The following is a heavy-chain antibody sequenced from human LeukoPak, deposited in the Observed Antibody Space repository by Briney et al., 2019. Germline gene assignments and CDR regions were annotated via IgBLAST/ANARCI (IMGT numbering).Heavy chain of an antibody. D-gene: IGHD3-9*01. CDR1: GGSISTFY. Sequence: SPSETLSLTCTVSGGSISTFYWTWIRQAPGEGLEYIGYIYYSGSTNYNPSLKSRVTISVKTSKNQFSLKLRSVTAADTAVYYCARVTGYTIEGYFDYWGQGTLVTVSS. CDR3: ARVTGYTIEGYFDY. CDR2: IYYSGST. J-gene: IGHJ4*02. V-gene: IGHV4-59*01.